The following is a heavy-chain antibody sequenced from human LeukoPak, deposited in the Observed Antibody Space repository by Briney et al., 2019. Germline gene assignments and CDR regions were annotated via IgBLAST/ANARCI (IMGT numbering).Heavy chain of an antibody. V-gene: IGHV3-30*14. CDR2: ISYDGSNK. D-gene: IGHD3-22*01. CDR3: ARDLGYYDSSGFRYYYYGMDV. CDR1: GFTFSSYA. Sequence: GGSLRLSCAASGFTFSSYAMHWVRQAPGKGLEWVAVISYDGSNKYYADSVKGRFTISRDNSKNTLYLQMNSLRAEDTAVYYCARDLGYYDSSGFRYYYYGMDVWGQGTTVTVSS. J-gene: IGHJ6*02.